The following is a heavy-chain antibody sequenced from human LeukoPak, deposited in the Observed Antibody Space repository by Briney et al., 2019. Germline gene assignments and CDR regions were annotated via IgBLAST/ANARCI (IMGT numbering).Heavy chain of an antibody. J-gene: IGHJ3*02. CDR2: INPNSGGT. V-gene: IGHV1-2*02. CDR1: GYTFTGYY. D-gene: IGHD3-10*01. CDR3: ARGSGFGELNAFDI. Sequence: GASVKVSCKASGYTFTGYYMHWVRQAPGQGLEWMGWINPNSGGTNYAQKFQGRVTMTRDTSISTAYLDLSRLRSDDTAVYYCARGSGFGELNAFDIWGQGTMVTVSS.